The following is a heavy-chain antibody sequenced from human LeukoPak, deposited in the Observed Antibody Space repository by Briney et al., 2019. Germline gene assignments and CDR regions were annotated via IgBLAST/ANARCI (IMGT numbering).Heavy chain of an antibody. Sequence: GGSLRLSCAAFGFTFSSYAMHWVRQAPGKGLEWVAVISYDGSNKYYADSVKGRFTISRDNSKNTLYLQMNSLRAEDTAVYYCARDRRRELNNWFDPWGQGTLVTVSS. CDR3: ARDRRRELNNWFDP. CDR2: ISYDGSNK. J-gene: IGHJ5*02. D-gene: IGHD1-26*01. V-gene: IGHV3-30-3*01. CDR1: GFTFSSYA.